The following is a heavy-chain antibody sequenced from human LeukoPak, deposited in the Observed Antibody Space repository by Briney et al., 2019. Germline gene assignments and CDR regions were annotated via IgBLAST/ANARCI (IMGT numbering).Heavy chain of an antibody. CDR2: IYSGGST. CDR1: GFTVSSNY. D-gene: IGHD3-16*01. V-gene: IGHV3-53*01. J-gene: IGHJ6*02. CDR3: ARGRGGLYGMDV. Sequence: GGSLRLSCAASGFTVSSNYMSWVRQAPGKGLEWVSVIYSGGSTYYADSVKGRFTTSRDNSKYTLYLQMNSLRAEDTAVYYCARGRGGLYGMDVWGQGTTVTVSS.